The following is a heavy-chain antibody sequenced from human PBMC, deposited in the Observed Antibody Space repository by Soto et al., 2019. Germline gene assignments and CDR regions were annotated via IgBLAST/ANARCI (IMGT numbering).Heavy chain of an antibody. CDR1: GFSLSSQGVA. CDR3: AYIYVYSGGWYHRAPFHI. J-gene: IGHJ3*02. CDR2: IYWDEDK. V-gene: IGHV2-5*02. Sequence: QITLKESGPTLVKPTQTLTLTCTFSGFSLSSQGVAVGWIRQPPGKALEWLGFIYWDEDKYYSPSLKSRLTVTKDSSKNQVFLTMTNVHPVDTGTYYCAYIYVYSGGWYHRAPFHIWGQGTTVIVSS. D-gene: IGHD6-19*01.